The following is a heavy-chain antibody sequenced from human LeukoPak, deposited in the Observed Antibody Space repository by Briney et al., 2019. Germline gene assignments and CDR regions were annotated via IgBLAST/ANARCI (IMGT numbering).Heavy chain of an antibody. Sequence: GGSLRLSCAASGFTFSSYAMHWVRQAPGKGLEWVAVISYDGSNKYYADSVKGRFTISRDNSKNTLYLQMNSLRAEDTAVYYCAREDEDIKAPFDYWGQGTLVTVSS. CDR2: ISYDGSNK. J-gene: IGHJ4*02. V-gene: IGHV3-30-3*01. CDR3: AREDEDIKAPFDY. D-gene: IGHD2-15*01. CDR1: GFTFSSYA.